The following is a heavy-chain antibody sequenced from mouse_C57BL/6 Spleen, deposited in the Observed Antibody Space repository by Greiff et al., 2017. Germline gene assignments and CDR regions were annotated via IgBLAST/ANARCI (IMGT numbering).Heavy chain of an antibody. J-gene: IGHJ4*01. CDR1: GYTFTSYW. CDR3: ARGGRGYYAMDY. D-gene: IGHD3-3*01. Sequence: QVQLQQPGAELVMPGASVKLSCKASGYTFTSYWMHWVKQRPGQGLEWIGELDPSDSYTNYNQQFKGKSTLTVDKSSSTAYMQLSSLTSEDSAVYYCARGGRGYYAMDYWGQGTSVTVSS. V-gene: IGHV1-69*01. CDR2: LDPSDSYT.